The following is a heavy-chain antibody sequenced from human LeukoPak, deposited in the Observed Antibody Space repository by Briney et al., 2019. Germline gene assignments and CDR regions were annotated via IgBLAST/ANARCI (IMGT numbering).Heavy chain of an antibody. Sequence: GASVKVSCKASGYTFTSYDINWVRQAIGQGLEWMGWMNPNSGNTGYAQKFQGRVTITADESTSTAYMELSSLRSEDTAVYYCARDQGEDHYWGQGTLVTVSS. D-gene: IGHD2-15*01. CDR2: MNPNSGNT. CDR1: GYTFTSYD. CDR3: ARDQGEDHY. V-gene: IGHV1-8*01. J-gene: IGHJ4*02.